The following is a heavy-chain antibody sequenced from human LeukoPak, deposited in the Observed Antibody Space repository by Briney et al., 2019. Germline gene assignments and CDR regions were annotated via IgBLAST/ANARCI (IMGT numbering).Heavy chain of an antibody. CDR2: ISYSGSA. D-gene: IGHD3-10*01. V-gene: IGHV4-39*07. CDR1: GGSVSDTNYY. Sequence: SETLSLTCTVSGGSVSDTNYYCGWIRQPPGKGLEWIGSISYSGSAFYNPSLKSRVTISVDTSKNQFSLKLSSVTAADTAVYYCARDEARDVYYYGMDVWGQGTTVTVSS. J-gene: IGHJ6*02. CDR3: ARDEARDVYYYGMDV.